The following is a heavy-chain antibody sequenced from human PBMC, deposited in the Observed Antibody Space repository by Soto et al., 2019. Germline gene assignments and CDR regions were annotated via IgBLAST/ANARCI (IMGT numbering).Heavy chain of an antibody. D-gene: IGHD2-15*01. CDR1: GFTFSNYA. CDR3: ARRSPSWAFDI. J-gene: IGHJ3*02. Sequence: WGSLRLSCAVSGFTFSNYAMNWVRQAPGKGLEWVSVVSGSGSSTYYADSVKGRFTISRDNSKNTLHLQMNSLRAEDTAVYYCARRSPSWAFDIWGQGTMVTVSS. CDR2: VSGSGSST. V-gene: IGHV3-23*01.